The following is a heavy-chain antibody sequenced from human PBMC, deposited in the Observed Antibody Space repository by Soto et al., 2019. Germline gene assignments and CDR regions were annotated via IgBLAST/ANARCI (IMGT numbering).Heavy chain of an antibody. J-gene: IGHJ4*02. CDR2: ISGSGGST. V-gene: IGHV3-23*01. CDR1: GFTFSSYA. CDR3: AKDRSDPQYYFDY. Sequence: EVQLLESGGGLVQPGGSLRLSCAASGFTFSSYAMSWVRQAPGKGLEWVSAISGSGGSTYYADSVKGRFTISRDNSKNTLYLQMNSLRAEDTTVYYCAKDRSDPQYYFDYWGQGTLVTVSS.